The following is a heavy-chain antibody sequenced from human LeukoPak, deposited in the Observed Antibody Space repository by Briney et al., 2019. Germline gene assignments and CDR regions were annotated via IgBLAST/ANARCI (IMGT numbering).Heavy chain of an antibody. CDR3: ARSGVVTATPGRDYGMDV. V-gene: IGHV4-34*01. D-gene: IGHD2-21*02. CDR1: GGSFSGYY. J-gene: IGHJ6*02. CDR2: INHSGST. Sequence: SETLSLTCAVYGGSFSGYYWSWIRQPPGKGLEWIGEINHSGSTNYNPSLKSRVTISVDTSMNQFSLKLSSVTAADTAVYYCARSGVVTATPGRDYGMDVWGQGTTVTVSS.